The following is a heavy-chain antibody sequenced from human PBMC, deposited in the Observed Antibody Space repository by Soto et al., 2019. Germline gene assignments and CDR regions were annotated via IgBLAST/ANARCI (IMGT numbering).Heavy chain of an antibody. CDR1: GFTFSSYA. CDR3: ARGGQWLVLGDAFDI. D-gene: IGHD6-19*01. J-gene: IGHJ3*02. CDR2: ISGSGGGT. Sequence: EVQLLESGGGLVQPGGSLRLSCAASGFTFSSYAMSWVRQAPGKGLEWVSAISGSGGGTYYADSVKGRFTISRDNSKNTLYLQMNSLRAEDTAVYYWARGGQWLVLGDAFDIRGQGTMVTVSS. V-gene: IGHV3-23*01.